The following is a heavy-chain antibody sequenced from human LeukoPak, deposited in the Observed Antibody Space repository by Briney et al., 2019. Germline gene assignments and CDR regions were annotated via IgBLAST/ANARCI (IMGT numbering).Heavy chain of an antibody. CDR3: AKDNAYYYADY. Sequence: GGSLRLSCAASGFTFSSYAMHWVRQAPGKGLEWVTFIGYDGRNKYYADSVKGRFTISRDNSKNTLYLQMNSLRAGDTAVYYCAKDNAYYYADYWGQGTLVTVSS. CDR1: GFTFSSYA. D-gene: IGHD3-10*01. CDR2: IGYDGRNK. V-gene: IGHV3-30*02. J-gene: IGHJ4*02.